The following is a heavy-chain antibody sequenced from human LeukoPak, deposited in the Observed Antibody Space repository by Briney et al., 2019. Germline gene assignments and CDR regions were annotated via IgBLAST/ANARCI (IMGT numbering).Heavy chain of an antibody. V-gene: IGHV3-21*01. CDR3: ARDRPIREEYKFPGINFYGMDV. CDR2: FTGTGNYI. D-gene: IGHD1-14*01. J-gene: IGHJ6*02. CDR1: GFTFSIYS. Sequence: GSLRLSCEVAGFTFSIYSINRVRQAPGKGLEWVSSFTGTGNYIHYADSVKGRFTISGDNAKNSVYLQMNSLRAEDTAVYFCARDRPIREEYKFPGINFYGMDVWGQGTTVTVSS.